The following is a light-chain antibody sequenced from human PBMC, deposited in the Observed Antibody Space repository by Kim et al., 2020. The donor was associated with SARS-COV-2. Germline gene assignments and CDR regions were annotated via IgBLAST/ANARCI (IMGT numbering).Light chain of an antibody. Sequence: ETVLTQSPVTLSVSPGESATLSCRASQSVFGKLAWYQQKVGQAPRLLLYGESTRATGIPARFSGIGSGTEFTLTINSLQSEDSAVYYCQQYEDWPLTFGQGTKVDIK. CDR2: GES. CDR1: QSVFGK. CDR3: QQYEDWPLT. V-gene: IGKV3-15*01. J-gene: IGKJ1*01.